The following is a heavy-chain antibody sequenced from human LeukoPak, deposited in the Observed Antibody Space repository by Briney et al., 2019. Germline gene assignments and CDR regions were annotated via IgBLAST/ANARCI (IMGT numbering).Heavy chain of an antibody. CDR3: ARHYPPDYTFDY. J-gene: IGHJ4*02. Sequence: SETLSLTCTVSGGSISSYYWSWIRQPPGKGLEWIGYIDYSGSPNYNPSLKSRVTISVDTSKNQFSLKLSSVTAADTAVYFCARHYPPDYTFDYWGRGTLVTVSS. CDR2: IDYSGSP. CDR1: GGSISSYY. D-gene: IGHD4-4*01. V-gene: IGHV4-59*08.